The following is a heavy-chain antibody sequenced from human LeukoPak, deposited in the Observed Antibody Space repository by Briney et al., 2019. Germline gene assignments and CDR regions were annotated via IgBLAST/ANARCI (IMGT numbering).Heavy chain of an antibody. J-gene: IGHJ5*02. CDR2: IYYSGST. V-gene: IGHV4-59*01. Sequence: SETLSLICTVSGGSISRYYWSWIRQPPGKGLEWIGYIYYSGSTNYNPSLKSRATISVDTSKNQFSLKLSSVTAADKAVYYCARRGTVTHGVWFDPWGQGTLVTVSS. D-gene: IGHD4-17*01. CDR3: ARRGTVTHGVWFDP. CDR1: GGSISRYY.